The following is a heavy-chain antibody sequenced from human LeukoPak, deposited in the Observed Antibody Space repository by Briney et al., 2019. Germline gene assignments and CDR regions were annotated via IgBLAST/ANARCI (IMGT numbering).Heavy chain of an antibody. CDR1: GFTFSDYA. CDR3: AAHPSSAY. D-gene: IGHD6-6*01. CDR2: TTGSSGDT. J-gene: IGHJ4*02. V-gene: IGHV3-23*01. Sequence: QPGGSLRLSCAASGFTFSDYALSWVRQTPGKGLEWVAATTGSSGDTYHADSVKGRFTISRDHSKNTLYLQMNTLRAEDTAVYYCAAHPSSAYWGRGTLVTVSS.